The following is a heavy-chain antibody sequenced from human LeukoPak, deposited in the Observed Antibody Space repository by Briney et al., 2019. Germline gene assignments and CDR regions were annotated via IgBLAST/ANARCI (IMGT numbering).Heavy chain of an antibody. CDR3: ARSRSGYSYDHAAFEI. D-gene: IGHD5-18*01. Sequence: SETLSLACAVYGGSFSGYYWSWIRQPPGKGLEWIGEINHSGSTNYNPSLKSRVTISVDTSKNQFSLKLYSVTAADTAVYYCARSRSGYSYDHAAFEIWGQGTMVTVSS. V-gene: IGHV4-34*01. J-gene: IGHJ3*02. CDR2: INHSGST. CDR1: GGSFSGYY.